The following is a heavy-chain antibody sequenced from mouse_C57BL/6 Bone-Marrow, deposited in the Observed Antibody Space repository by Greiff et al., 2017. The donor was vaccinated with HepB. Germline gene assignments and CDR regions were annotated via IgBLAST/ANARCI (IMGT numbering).Heavy chain of an antibody. CDR2: INSDGGST. CDR3: APPYYYGSSPYAMDY. J-gene: IGHJ4*01. D-gene: IGHD1-1*01. Sequence: EVHLVESGGGLVQPGESLKLSCESNEYEFPSHDMSWVRKTPEKRLELVAAINSDGGSTYYPDTMERRFIISRDNTKKTLYLQMSSLRSEDTAFYYCAPPYYYGSSPYAMDYWGQGTSVTVSS. CDR1: EYEFPSHD. V-gene: IGHV5-2*01.